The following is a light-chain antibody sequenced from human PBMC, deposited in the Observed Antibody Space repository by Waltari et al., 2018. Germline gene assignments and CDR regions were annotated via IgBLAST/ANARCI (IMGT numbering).Light chain of an antibody. CDR3: QSFDSSLTAL. Sequence: QSVLTQPPSVSGAPGQRLTISCPGNSSNIGAGYDVQWYQQFPGAVPKLLIYGNNNRPSGVPDRFSGSKSGTSASLAITGLQAEDEADYYCQSFDSSLTALFGGGTKLTVL. CDR1: SSNIGAGYD. V-gene: IGLV1-40*01. J-gene: IGLJ2*01. CDR2: GNN.